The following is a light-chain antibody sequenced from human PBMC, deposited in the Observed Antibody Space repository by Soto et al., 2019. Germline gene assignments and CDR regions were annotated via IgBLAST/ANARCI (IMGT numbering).Light chain of an antibody. V-gene: IGKV1-5*01. J-gene: IGKJ2*01. CDR1: QSISSW. CDR3: QQYNSYSYT. CDR2: DAS. Sequence: DIQMTQSPSTLSASVGDRVTITCRASQSISSWLAWYQQKPGKAPKLLNYDASSLESGVPSRFSGSGSGTEFTLTISSLQPDDFATSYCQQYNSYSYTFGQGTKLEIK.